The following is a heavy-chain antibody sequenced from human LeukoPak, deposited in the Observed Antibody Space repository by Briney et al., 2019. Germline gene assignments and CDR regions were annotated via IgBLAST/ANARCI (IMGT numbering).Heavy chain of an antibody. Sequence: PSETLSLTCTVSGGSISSYYWSWIRQPPGKGLEWIGYIYYSGSTNYNPSLKSRVTISVDTSKNQFSLKLSSVTAADTAVYYCARGRVPVVVTLSGWFDPWGQGTLVTVSS. J-gene: IGHJ5*02. CDR2: IYYSGST. V-gene: IGHV4-59*12. CDR1: GGSISSYY. D-gene: IGHD2-21*02. CDR3: ARGRVPVVVTLSGWFDP.